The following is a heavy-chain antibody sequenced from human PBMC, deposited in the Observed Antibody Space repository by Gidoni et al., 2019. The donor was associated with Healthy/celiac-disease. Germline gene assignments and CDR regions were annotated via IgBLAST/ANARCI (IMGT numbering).Heavy chain of an antibody. CDR1: GFTFSSYS. CDR2: ISRSGSTT. V-gene: IGHV3-48*01. J-gene: IGHJ4*02. CDR3: ARDTGRYYYDYFDY. D-gene: IGHD3-22*01. Sequence: EVQLVESGGGLVQWGGSLRTSCAASGFTFSSYSMNWVRQAPGKGLEWVSYISRSGSTTYYADSVKGRFTISRDDAKTSVYLQMNSLRAEDTAVYYCARDTGRYYYDYFDYWGQGTLVTVSS.